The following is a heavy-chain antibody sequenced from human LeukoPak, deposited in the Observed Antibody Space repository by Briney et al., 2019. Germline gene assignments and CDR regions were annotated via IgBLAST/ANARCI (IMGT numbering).Heavy chain of an antibody. CDR3: ARDGGSGWHGAFDI. CDR1: GFTFSSYG. J-gene: IGHJ3*02. D-gene: IGHD6-19*01. CDR2: IKSDGTDT. Sequence: PGGSLRLSCAASGFTFSSYGMNWVRQAPGKGLVWVSRIKSDGTDTSYADSVKGRFTGSRDNAKNTLYLEMNSLRAEDTAVYYCARDGGSGWHGAFDIWGQGTMVTVSS. V-gene: IGHV3-74*01.